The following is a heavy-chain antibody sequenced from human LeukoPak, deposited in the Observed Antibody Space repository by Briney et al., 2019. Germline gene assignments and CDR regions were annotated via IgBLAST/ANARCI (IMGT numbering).Heavy chain of an antibody. V-gene: IGHV1-69*13. CDR2: IIPIFGTA. J-gene: IGHJ4*02. CDR1: GGTFSSYA. Sequence: LRASVKVSCKASGGTFSSYAISWVRQAPGQGLEWMGGIIPIFGTANYAQKFQGRVTITADESTSTAYMELSSLRSEDTAVYYCARDPGYCSSTSCYPYYFDYWGQGTLVTVSS. D-gene: IGHD2-2*01. CDR3: ARDPGYCSSTSCYPYYFDY.